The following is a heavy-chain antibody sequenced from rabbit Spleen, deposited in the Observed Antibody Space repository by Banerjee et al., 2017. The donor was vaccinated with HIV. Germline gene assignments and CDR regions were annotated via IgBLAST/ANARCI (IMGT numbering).Heavy chain of an antibody. CDR1: GFSFSSGYD. J-gene: IGHJ4*01. CDR2: IDPIFGTT. Sequence: QLVESGGGLVQPEGSLKLSCTASGFSFSSGYDMCWVRQAPGKRLEWIGYIDPIFGTTAYASWVNDRFTISSHNAQNTLYLQLNSLTAADTATYFCVREVAAKFSLWGPGTLVT. V-gene: IGHV1S7*01. CDR3: VREVAAKFSL. D-gene: IGHD4-1*01.